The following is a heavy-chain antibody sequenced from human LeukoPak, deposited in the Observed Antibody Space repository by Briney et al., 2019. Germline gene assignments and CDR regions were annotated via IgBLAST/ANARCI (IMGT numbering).Heavy chain of an antibody. D-gene: IGHD1/OR15-1a*01. Sequence: PGGSLRLSCAASGFTFSSYDMHWVRRAPGKGLEWVASIWLDGNRKYHADSVEGRFTISRDNSKNTVYVQMNSLRADDTAVYYCTRAAGITGTSRDNWFDPWSQGTLVIVSS. CDR1: GFTFSSYD. CDR3: TRAAGITGTSRDNWFDP. V-gene: IGHV3-33*01. CDR2: IWLDGNRK. J-gene: IGHJ5*02.